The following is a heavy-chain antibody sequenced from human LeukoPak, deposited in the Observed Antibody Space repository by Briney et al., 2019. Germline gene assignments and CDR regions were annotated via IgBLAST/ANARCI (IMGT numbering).Heavy chain of an antibody. CDR3: ARRYGCSSTSCYTSALDY. D-gene: IGHD2-2*02. V-gene: IGHV5-51*01. CDR1: GYSFTSYW. CDR2: IYPGDSDT. J-gene: IGHJ4*02. Sequence: GESLKISCKGSGYSFTSYWIGWVRQMPGKGLEWMGIIYPGDSDTRYSPSFQGQVTTSADKSISTAYLQWSSLKASDTAMYYCARRYGCSSTSCYTSALDYWGQGTLVTVSS.